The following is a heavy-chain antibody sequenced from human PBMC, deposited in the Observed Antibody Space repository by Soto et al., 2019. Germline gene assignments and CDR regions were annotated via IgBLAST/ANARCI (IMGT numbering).Heavy chain of an antibody. CDR1: GFTFSSYA. Sequence: EVQLLESGGGLVQPGGSLRLSCAASGFTFSSYAMSWVRQAPGKGLEWVSAIIGSGGRTYYADSVKGRFTISRDNSKNTLYLQMKSLRVEDTVVYYCAKDRIMGSTTLWGMDVWGQATAVTVSS. CDR2: IIGSGGRT. CDR3: AKDRIMGSTTLWGMDV. V-gene: IGHV3-23*01. J-gene: IGHJ6*02. D-gene: IGHD2-15*01.